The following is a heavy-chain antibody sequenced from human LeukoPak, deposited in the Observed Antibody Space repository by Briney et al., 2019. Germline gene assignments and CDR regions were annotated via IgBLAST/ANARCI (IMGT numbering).Heavy chain of an antibody. J-gene: IGHJ4*02. CDR1: GFTFSRYA. V-gene: IGHV3-23*01. CDR2: ISGSGDST. D-gene: IGHD3-3*01. CDR3: AKDPYYDFWSGYYYFDY. Sequence: GSLRLSCAASGFTFSRYAMSWVRQAPGKGLEWVSAISGSGDSTYYADSVKGRFTISRDNSKDTLYLQMNSLRAEDTAVYFCAKDPYYDFWSGYYYFDYWGQGSLVTVSS.